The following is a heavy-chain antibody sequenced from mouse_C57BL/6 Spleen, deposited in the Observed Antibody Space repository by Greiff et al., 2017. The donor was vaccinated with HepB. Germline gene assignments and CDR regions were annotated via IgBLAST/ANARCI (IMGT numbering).Heavy chain of an antibody. CDR1: GFTFTDYY. CDR2: IRNKANGYTT. D-gene: IGHD1-1*01. Sequence: EVMLVESGGGLVQPGGSLSLSCAASGFTFTDYYMSWVRQPPGKALEWLGFIRNKANGYTTEYSASVKGRFTISRDNSQSILYLQMNALRAEDSATDYCARSYYGDPGDYWGQGTTLTVSS. V-gene: IGHV7-3*01. J-gene: IGHJ2*01. CDR3: ARSYYGDPGDY.